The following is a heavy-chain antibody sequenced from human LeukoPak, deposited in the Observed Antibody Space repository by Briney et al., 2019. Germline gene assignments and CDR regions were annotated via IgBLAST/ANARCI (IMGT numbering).Heavy chain of an antibody. J-gene: IGHJ4*02. CDR2: MNPNSGNT. CDR3: ARGRVVATIFVGNAFDY. CDR1: GYTFTSYD. D-gene: IGHD5-12*01. Sequence: GASVKVSCKASGYTFTSYDINWVRQATGQGLEWVGWMNPNSGNTGYAQKFQGRVTMTRNTSISTAYMELSSLRSEDTAVYYCARGRVVATIFVGNAFDYWGQGTLVTVSS. V-gene: IGHV1-8*01.